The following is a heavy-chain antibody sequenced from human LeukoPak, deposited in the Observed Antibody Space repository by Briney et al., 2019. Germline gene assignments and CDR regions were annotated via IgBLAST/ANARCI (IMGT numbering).Heavy chain of an antibody. CDR2: IGGSGGAT. CDR1: GFTFSTYD. D-gene: IGHD3-16*02. Sequence: GSLRLSCAASGFTFSTYDMSWVRQAPGKGLEWVSGIGGSGGATDYADSVKGRFTISRDNSKNTLYLQMNSLRAEDTAVYYCAKDLAHYVWGSYPVDYWGQGTLVTVSS. V-gene: IGHV3-23*01. J-gene: IGHJ4*02. CDR3: AKDLAHYVWGSYPVDY.